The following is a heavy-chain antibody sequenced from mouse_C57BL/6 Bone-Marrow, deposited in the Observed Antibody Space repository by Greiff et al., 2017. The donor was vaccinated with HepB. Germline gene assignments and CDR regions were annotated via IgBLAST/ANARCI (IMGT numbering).Heavy chain of an antibody. Sequence: VQLQQSGPELVKPGASVKLSCKASGYTFTSYDINWVKQRPGQGLEWIGWIYPRAGSTKYNEKFKGKATLTVDTSSSTAYMELHSLTSEDSAVYFCARGGHYYGSSYLAWFAYWGQGTLVTVSA. J-gene: IGHJ3*01. D-gene: IGHD1-1*01. V-gene: IGHV1-85*01. CDR3: ARGGHYYGSSYLAWFAY. CDR1: GYTFTSYD. CDR2: IYPRAGST.